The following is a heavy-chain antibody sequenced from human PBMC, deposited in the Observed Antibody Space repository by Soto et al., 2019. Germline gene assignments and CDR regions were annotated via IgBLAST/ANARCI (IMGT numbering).Heavy chain of an antibody. J-gene: IGHJ4*02. Sequence: GGSLRLSCAASGFTFSTYGMHWVRQAPGKGLEWVAFISYDGSNKDYADSVKGRFTISRDNSKNTLYLQMNSLRGEDTAVYYCAKLSGKGVVGATAYWGQGTLVTVSS. CDR2: ISYDGSNK. D-gene: IGHD1-26*01. CDR1: GFTFSTYG. CDR3: AKLSGKGVVGATAY. V-gene: IGHV3-30*18.